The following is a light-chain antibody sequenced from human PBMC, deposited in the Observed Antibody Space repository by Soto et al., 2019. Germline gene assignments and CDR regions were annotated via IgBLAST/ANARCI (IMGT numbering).Light chain of an antibody. CDR2: AAS. CDR3: QHYYNWPQYT. Sequence: EIVLTQSPVTLSVSPGERATLSCRTNQNIDNKLAWYQQKPGQTPRLLIFAASTRATGIPARFSGSGSGTEFTLTISSLQSDDFAVYYCQHYYNWPQYTFRQGTKLEIE. V-gene: IGKV3-15*01. J-gene: IGKJ2*01. CDR1: QNIDNK.